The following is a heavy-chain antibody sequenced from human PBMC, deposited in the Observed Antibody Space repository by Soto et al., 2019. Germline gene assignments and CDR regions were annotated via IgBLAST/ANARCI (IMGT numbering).Heavy chain of an antibody. D-gene: IGHD6-13*01. CDR1: GYTFTSYG. V-gene: IGHV1-18*01. Sequence: QVQLVQSGAEVKKPGASVKVSCKASGYTFTSYGISWVRQAPGQGLEWMGWISAYNGNTNYAQKLQGRVTMTTDASTSPAYMELRSLRSDDTAVYYCARDGRAGIAAAGTISVYWGQGTLVTVSS. J-gene: IGHJ4*02. CDR2: ISAYNGNT. CDR3: ARDGRAGIAAAGTISVY.